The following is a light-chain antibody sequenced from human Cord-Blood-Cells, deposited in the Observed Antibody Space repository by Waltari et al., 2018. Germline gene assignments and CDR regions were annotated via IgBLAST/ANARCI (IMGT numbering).Light chain of an antibody. CDR2: DAS. CDR1: QSVSSY. J-gene: IGKJ1*01. Sequence: DIVLTQSPATLSLSPGERATLSCRARQSVSSYLAWYQQKPGQAPRLLLYDASNRATGIPARFSGSGSGTDFTLTISSLEPEDFAVYYCQQRSNWWTFGQGTKVEIK. V-gene: IGKV3-11*01. CDR3: QQRSNWWT.